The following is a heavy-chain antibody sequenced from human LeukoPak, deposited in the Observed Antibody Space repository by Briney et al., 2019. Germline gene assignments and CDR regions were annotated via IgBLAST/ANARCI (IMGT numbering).Heavy chain of an antibody. D-gene: IGHD2-15*01. CDR1: GGSISSYY. V-gene: IGHV4-59*08. CDR2: IYYSGST. Sequence: SETLSLTCTVSGGSISSYYWSWIRQPPGKGLEWIGYIYYSGSTNYNPSLKSRVTISVDTSKNQFSLKLSSVTAADTAVYYCASVYCSGGSCYLGDYWGQGTLVTVSS. CDR3: ASVYCSGGSCYLGDY. J-gene: IGHJ4*02.